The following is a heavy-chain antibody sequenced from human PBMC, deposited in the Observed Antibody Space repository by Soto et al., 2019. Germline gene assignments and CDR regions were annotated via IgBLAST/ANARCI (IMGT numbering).Heavy chain of an antibody. CDR1: GYTFTNYD. J-gene: IGHJ5*02. D-gene: IGHD4-17*01. CDR2: MNPNSGKT. V-gene: IGHV1-8*01. Sequence: QVQLVQSGAEVKKPGASVKVSCEASGYTFTNYDINWVRQAPGQGLEWMGWMNPNSGKTGYAQKFQGRLTMTKDTSISTAYMDLSSLTSDDTAVYYCVRSHWYDYGDYVFNWFDPWGQGTLVTVSS. CDR3: VRSHWYDYGDYVFNWFDP.